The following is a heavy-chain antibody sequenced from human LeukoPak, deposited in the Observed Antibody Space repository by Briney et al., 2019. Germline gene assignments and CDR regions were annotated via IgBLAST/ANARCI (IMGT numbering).Heavy chain of an antibody. V-gene: IGHV1-8*01. CDR2: MNPNSGNT. CDR3: ARQYYYDSSGYYPDYYYYYGMDV. D-gene: IGHD3-22*01. J-gene: IGHJ6*02. CDR1: GYTFTSYD. Sequence: ASVKVSCKASGYTFTSYDINWVRQATGQGLEWMGWMNPNSGNTGYAQKFQGRVTMTRNTSISTAYMELSSLRSEDTAVYYCARQYYYDSSGYYPDYYYYYGMDVWGQGTTVTVSS.